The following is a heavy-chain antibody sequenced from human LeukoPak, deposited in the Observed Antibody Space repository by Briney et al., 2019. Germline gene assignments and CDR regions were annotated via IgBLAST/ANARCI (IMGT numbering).Heavy chain of an antibody. CDR2: ISASGGSA. V-gene: IGHV3-23*01. CDR1: GFTFSNYA. J-gene: IGHJ4*02. CDR3: AKDREYSYDSSGYYCWNY. D-gene: IGHD3-22*01. Sequence: GGSLRLSCAASGFTFSNYAMSWVRQAPGKGLEWVSAISASGGSAFYADSVKGRFTISRDNSKNTLFLQMNSLRAEDTAVYYCAKDREYSYDSSGYYCWNYWGQGTLVTVSS.